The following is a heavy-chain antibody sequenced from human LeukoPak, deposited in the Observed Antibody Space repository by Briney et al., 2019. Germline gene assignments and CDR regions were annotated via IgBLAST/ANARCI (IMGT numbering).Heavy chain of an antibody. Sequence: GGSVRLSCAASGFNVSKNCMKWVRQAPGKGLEWVSSIFSSVPTYYADSVKGGSTNSGDTSKNALYLEMNSLRAEDTAVYYCAISGLGFGEVTGIDYWGQGTLVTVSP. CDR2: IFSSVPT. J-gene: IGHJ4*02. CDR1: GFNVSKNC. D-gene: IGHD3-10*01. V-gene: IGHV3-53*01. CDR3: AISGLGFGEVTGIDY.